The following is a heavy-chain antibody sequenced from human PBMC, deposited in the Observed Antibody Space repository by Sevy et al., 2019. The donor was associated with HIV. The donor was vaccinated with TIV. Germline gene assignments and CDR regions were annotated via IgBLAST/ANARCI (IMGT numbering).Heavy chain of an antibody. CDR1: GFTFSSYA. CDR2: ISYDGSNK. D-gene: IGHD6-13*01. CDR3: ARDQHDYAGNVRTGWFDP. V-gene: IGHV3-30-3*01. J-gene: IGHJ5*02. Sequence: GESLKISCAASGFTFSSYAMHWVRQAPGMGLEWVAVISYDGSNKNYADSVKGRFTISRDNSKNTLYLQMSSLRPDDTGVYYCARDQHDYAGNVRTGWFDPWGQGTLVTVSS.